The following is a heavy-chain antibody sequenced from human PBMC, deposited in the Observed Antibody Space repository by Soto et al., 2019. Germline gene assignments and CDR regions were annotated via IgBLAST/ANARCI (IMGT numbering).Heavy chain of an antibody. Sequence: QVQLVQSGTEVKYPGASVKVSCKASGYTFTDYYIHWVRQAPGQGLEWMGWIKPKNGATYYSQKSQGRVTVTRDSSISTAYMEVRRLTSDDTAVYFCAREPITTTRGYYYYGMDVWGQGTTVTVSS. CDR2: IKPKNGAT. CDR1: GYTFTDYY. V-gene: IGHV1-2*02. J-gene: IGHJ6*02. CDR3: AREPITTTRGYYYYGMDV. D-gene: IGHD1-20*01.